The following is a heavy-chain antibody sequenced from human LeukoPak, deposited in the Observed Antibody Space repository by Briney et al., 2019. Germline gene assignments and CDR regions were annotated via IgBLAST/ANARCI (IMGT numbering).Heavy chain of an antibody. J-gene: IGHJ4*02. CDR2: IKSDGRST. CDR3: ATNYYGSGPDH. V-gene: IGHV3-74*01. CDR1: GFTFSSYC. D-gene: IGHD3-10*01. Sequence: GGSLRLSCAASGFTFSSYCMHWLRQAPGKGLVWVSRIKSDGRSTTYADSVKGRFTISRDNAKNTLYLQMNSLRAEDTAVYYCATNYYGSGPDHWGQGTLVTVSS.